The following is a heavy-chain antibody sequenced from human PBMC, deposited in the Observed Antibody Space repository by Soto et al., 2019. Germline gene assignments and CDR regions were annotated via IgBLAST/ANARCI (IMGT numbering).Heavy chain of an antibody. D-gene: IGHD3-10*02. V-gene: IGHV4-39*01. CDR2: IYYSGST. J-gene: IGHJ4*02. CDR1: GGSISSSSYY. CDR3: AGHELWSVGGNFDY. Sequence: QLQLQESGPGLVKPSETLSLTCTVSGGSISSSSYYWGWIRQPPGKGLEWIGSIYYSGSTYYNPSLTSRVTISVDTSKNQCALRLSSVTAADTAVYYCAGHELWSVGGNFDYWGQGTLVTVSS.